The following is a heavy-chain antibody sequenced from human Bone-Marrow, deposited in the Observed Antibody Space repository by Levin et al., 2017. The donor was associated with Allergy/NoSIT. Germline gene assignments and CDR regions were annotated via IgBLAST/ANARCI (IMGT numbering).Heavy chain of an antibody. CDR1: GFTVSSNY. V-gene: IGHV3-66*01. CDR2: IYSGGST. J-gene: IGHJ3*02. Sequence: GGSLRLSCAASGFTVSSNYMSWVRQAPGKGLEWVSVIYSGGSTYYADSVKGRFTISRDNSKNTLYLQMNSLRAEDTAVYYCARDLGCSGGSCGAFDIWGQGTMVTVSS. CDR3: ARDLGCSGGSCGAFDI. D-gene: IGHD2-15*01.